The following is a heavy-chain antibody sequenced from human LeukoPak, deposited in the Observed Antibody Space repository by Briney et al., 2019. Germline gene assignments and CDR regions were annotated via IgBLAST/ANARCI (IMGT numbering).Heavy chain of an antibody. CDR1: GFIFNEYA. Sequence: GGSLRLSCAASGFIFNEYAMHWVRQAPGKGLEWVSLISGDGGSTYYADSVKGRFTISRDNSKNSLYLQMNSLRTEDTALYHCAKDRGWYDYWGQGTLVTVSS. V-gene: IGHV3-43*02. CDR2: ISGDGGST. D-gene: IGHD6-19*01. J-gene: IGHJ4*02. CDR3: AKDRGWYDY.